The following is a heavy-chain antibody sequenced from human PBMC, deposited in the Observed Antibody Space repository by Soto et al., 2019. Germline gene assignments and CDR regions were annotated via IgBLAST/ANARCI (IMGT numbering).Heavy chain of an antibody. J-gene: IGHJ6*02. V-gene: IGHV5-10-1*01. Sequence: GESLKISCXGSGYSFTSYWISWVRQMPGKGLEWMGRIDPSDSYTNYSPSFQGHVTISADKSISTAYLQWSSLKASDTAMYYCARVAGSGYNFYYYYGMDVWGQGTTVTVSS. CDR2: IDPSDSYT. D-gene: IGHD3-10*01. CDR3: ARVAGSGYNFYYYYGMDV. CDR1: GYSFTSYW.